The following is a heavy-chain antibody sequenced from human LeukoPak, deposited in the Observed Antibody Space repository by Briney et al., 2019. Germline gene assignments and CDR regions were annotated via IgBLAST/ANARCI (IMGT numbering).Heavy chain of an antibody. Sequence: SETLSLTCTGSGGSISSYYWSWIRHPPGKGLEWIGYIYYSGSTNYNPSLKSRVTFSLDTSKNHFSLKLRSLTAADTAMYYCARDLISGYRGNRFDPWGQGTLLTVSS. CDR2: IYYSGST. J-gene: IGHJ5*02. CDR3: ARDLISGYRGNRFDP. CDR1: GGSISSYY. V-gene: IGHV4-59*01. D-gene: IGHD3-22*01.